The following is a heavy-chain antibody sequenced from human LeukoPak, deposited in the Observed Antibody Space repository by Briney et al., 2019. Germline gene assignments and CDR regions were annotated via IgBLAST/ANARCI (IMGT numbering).Heavy chain of an antibody. CDR2: INSDGSST. CDR3: ARDREGGYDFWSGYGANWFDP. CDR1: GFTFSSYW. Sequence: PGGSLRLSCAASGFTFSSYWMHWVRQGPGKGLVWVSRINSDGSSTNDADSVKGRFTISRDNAKNSLYLQMNSLRAEDTAVYYCARDREGGYDFWSGYGANWFDPWGQGTLVTVSS. J-gene: IGHJ5*02. D-gene: IGHD3-3*01. V-gene: IGHV3-74*01.